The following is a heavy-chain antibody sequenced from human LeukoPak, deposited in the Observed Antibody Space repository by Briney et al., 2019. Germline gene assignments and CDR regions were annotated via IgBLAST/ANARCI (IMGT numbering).Heavy chain of an antibody. CDR3: ARGTITTVTDS. Sequence: SGTLSLTCAISGGSISSSNWWTWVRQPPGKGLEWVGEIYLRGNTNYNPSLESRVSISVDESKTQLSLRLESVTAADTAVYYCARGTITTVTDSWGPGTLVTVSS. J-gene: IGHJ4*02. D-gene: IGHD4-17*01. CDR1: GGSISSSNW. V-gene: IGHV4-4*02. CDR2: IYLRGNT.